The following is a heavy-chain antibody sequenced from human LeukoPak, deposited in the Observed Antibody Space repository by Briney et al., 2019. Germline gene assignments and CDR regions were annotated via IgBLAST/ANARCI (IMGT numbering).Heavy chain of an antibody. D-gene: IGHD6-13*01. CDR1: GYSFTTHW. V-gene: IGHV5-51*01. CDR3: ARGFDTGSSVNWFDP. Sequence: GESLKISCKGSGYSFTTHWIAWVRQRPGEGLEWMGIVYPGNSDSRYSPSFQGHVTMSADKSISTAYLQWHRLEASDTAIYFCARGFDTGSSVNWFDPWGQGTLVTVSS. CDR2: VYPGNSDS. J-gene: IGHJ5*02.